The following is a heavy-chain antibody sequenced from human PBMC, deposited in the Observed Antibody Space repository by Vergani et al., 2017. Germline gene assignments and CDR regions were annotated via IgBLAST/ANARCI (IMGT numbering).Heavy chain of an antibody. CDR2: ISSSSSYI. Sequence: EVQMVESGGGLVKPGGSLRLSCAASGFTFSSYSMNWVRQAPGTGLEWVSSISSSSSYIYYADSVKGRFTISRDNAKNSLYLQMNSLRAEDTAVYYCAGDFIRSGGSCFVYWGQGTLVTVSS. CDR3: AGDFIRSGGSCFVY. CDR1: GFTFSSYS. D-gene: IGHD2-15*01. J-gene: IGHJ4*02. V-gene: IGHV3-21*01.